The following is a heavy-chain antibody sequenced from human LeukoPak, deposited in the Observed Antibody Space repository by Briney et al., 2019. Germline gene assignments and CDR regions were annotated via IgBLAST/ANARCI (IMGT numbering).Heavy chain of an antibody. CDR1: GFTFSSYA. CDR2: ISAGGGST. CDR3: ARVISGWHYYYYYYMDV. D-gene: IGHD6-19*01. J-gene: IGHJ6*03. Sequence: PGGSLRLSCAASGFTFSSYAMVWVRQAPGKGLEWVSVISAGGGSTDFADSVKGRFTISRDNAKNSLYLQMNSLRAEDTAVYYCARVISGWHYYYYYYMDVWGKGTRSPSP. V-gene: IGHV3-23*01.